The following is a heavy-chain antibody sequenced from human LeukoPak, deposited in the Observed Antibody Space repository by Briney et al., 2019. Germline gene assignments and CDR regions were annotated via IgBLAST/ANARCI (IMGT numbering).Heavy chain of an antibody. J-gene: IGHJ4*02. Sequence: GGSLRLSCAASGFTFSSYGMHWVRQAPGRGLEWVAVIWYDGSNKYYADSVKGRFTISRDNSKNTLYLQMNSLRAEDTAVYYCARDGSSGWYWVDYWGQGTLVTVSS. CDR3: ARDGSSGWYWVDY. CDR2: IWYDGSNK. CDR1: GFTFSSYG. V-gene: IGHV3-33*01. D-gene: IGHD6-19*01.